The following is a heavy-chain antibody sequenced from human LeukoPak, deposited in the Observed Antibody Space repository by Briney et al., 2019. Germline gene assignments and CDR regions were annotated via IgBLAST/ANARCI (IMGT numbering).Heavy chain of an antibody. D-gene: IGHD4-23*01. J-gene: IGHJ4*02. V-gene: IGHV1-69*13. CDR1: GYTFTNYY. CDR3: ATQYYGGNSYHFDY. CDR2: IIPIFGTA. Sequence: SVKVSCKASGYTFTNYYMHWVRQAPGQGLEWMGGIIPIFGTANYAQKFQGRVTITADESTSTAYMELSSLRSEDTAVYYCATQYYGGNSYHFDYWGQGTLVTVSS.